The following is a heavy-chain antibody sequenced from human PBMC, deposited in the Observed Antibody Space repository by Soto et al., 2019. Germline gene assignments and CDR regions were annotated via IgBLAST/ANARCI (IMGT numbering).Heavy chain of an antibody. CDR2: FDPEDGET. CDR3: ATDRGTPGYSYGYGYYYYGMDV. D-gene: IGHD5-18*01. Sequence: ASVKVSCKASGYTFTIYGISWVRHAPGQGLEWMGGFDPEDGETIYAQKFQGRVTMTEDTSTDTAYMELSSLRSEDTAVYYCATDRGTPGYSYGYGYYYYGMDVWGQGTTVTVSS. V-gene: IGHV1-24*01. J-gene: IGHJ6*02. CDR1: GYTFTIYG.